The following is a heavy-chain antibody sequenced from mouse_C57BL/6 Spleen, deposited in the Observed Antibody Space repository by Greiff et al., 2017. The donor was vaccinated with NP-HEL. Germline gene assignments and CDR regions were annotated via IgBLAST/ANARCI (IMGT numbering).Heavy chain of an antibody. CDR2: IYPSDSET. V-gene: IGHV1-61*01. J-gene: IGHJ2*01. D-gene: IGHD1-1*01. Sequence: VQLQQPGAELVRPGSSVKLSCKASGYTFTSYWMDWVKQRPGQGLEWIGNIYPSDSETHYNQKFKDKATLTVDKSSSTAYMQLSSLTSEDSAVYYCARGTVVGFDYWGQGTTLTVSS. CDR3: ARGTVVGFDY. CDR1: GYTFTSYW.